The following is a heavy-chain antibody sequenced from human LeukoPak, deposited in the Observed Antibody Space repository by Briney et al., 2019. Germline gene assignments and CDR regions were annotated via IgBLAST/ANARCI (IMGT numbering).Heavy chain of an antibody. Sequence: SETLSLTCTVSGGSISSGSYYWSWIRQPAGKGLEWIGRIYTSGSTNYNPSLKSRVTISVDTSKNQFSLKLSSVTAADTAVYYCAREAGYSYGKRWFDPWGQGTLVTVSS. CDR2: IYTSGST. CDR3: AREAGYSYGKRWFDP. J-gene: IGHJ5*02. V-gene: IGHV4-61*02. CDR1: GGSISSGSYY. D-gene: IGHD5-18*01.